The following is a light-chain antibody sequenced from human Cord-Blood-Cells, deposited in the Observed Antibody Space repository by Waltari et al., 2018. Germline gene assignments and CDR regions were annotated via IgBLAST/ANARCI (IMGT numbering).Light chain of an antibody. V-gene: IGLV2-14*03. CDR3: SSYTSSSNYV. J-gene: IGLJ1*01. CDR2: DVS. CDR1: SSDVGGYNY. Sequence: QSALTQPAYVSGSPGQSITISCTGTSSDVGGYNYVSWYQQHPGKAPKLMIYDVSNRPSGVSNHFSGSKSGNTASLTISGLQAEDEADYYCSSYTSSSNYVFGTGTKVTVL.